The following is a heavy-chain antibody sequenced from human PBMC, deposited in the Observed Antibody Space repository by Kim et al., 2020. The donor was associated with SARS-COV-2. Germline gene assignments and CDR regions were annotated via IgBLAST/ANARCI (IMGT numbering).Heavy chain of an antibody. V-gene: IGHV4-59*08. J-gene: IGHJ4*02. D-gene: IGHD3-9*01. Sequence: SETLSLTCSVSGGSISSYYWSWIRQPPGKGLEWIGYIYYSGSTNYNPSLKSRVTISVDTSKNQFSLRLSSVTAADTAVYYCARLRYFDWLSWYFDYWGQG. CDR1: GGSISSYY. CDR3: ARLRYFDWLSWYFDY. CDR2: IYYSGST.